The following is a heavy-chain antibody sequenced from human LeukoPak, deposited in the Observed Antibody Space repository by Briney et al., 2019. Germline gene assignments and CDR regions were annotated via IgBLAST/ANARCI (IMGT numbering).Heavy chain of an antibody. CDR1: GGPFSGYY. Sequence: SETLSLTCTVYGGPFSGYYWSWIRQPPGKGLEWIGEINHSGSTNYNPSLKSRVTISVDTSKNQFSLKLSSVTAADTAVYYRARVRYCSSTSCSLGAFDIWGQGTMVTVSS. CDR3: ARVRYCSSTSCSLGAFDI. D-gene: IGHD2-2*01. V-gene: IGHV4-34*01. J-gene: IGHJ3*02. CDR2: INHSGST.